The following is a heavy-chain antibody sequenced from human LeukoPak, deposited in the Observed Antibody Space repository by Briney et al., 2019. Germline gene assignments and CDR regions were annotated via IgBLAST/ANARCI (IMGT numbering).Heavy chain of an antibody. CDR1: GFTFNSYG. Sequence: SGGSLRLSCAASGFTFNSYGMHWVRQAPGKGLEWVGVIWFDGTNRYYADSVKGRFTISRDNSKNTLYLQMNSLRAEDTAVYYCAKDRGGRWLQFVYWGQGTLVTVSS. D-gene: IGHD5-24*01. CDR3: AKDRGGRWLQFVY. CDR2: IWFDGTNR. J-gene: IGHJ4*02. V-gene: IGHV3-33*06.